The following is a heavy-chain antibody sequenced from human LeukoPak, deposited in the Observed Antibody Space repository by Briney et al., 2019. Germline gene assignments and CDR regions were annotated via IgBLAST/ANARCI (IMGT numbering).Heavy chain of an antibody. J-gene: IGHJ4*02. Sequence: PGGSLRLSCAASGFTFSSYWMSWVRQAPGKGLEWVANIKQDGSEKYYVDSVKGRFTISRDNAKNSLYLQMNSLRAEDTALYYCASTGITGTSDYWGQGTLVTVSS. CDR1: GFTFSSYW. V-gene: IGHV3-7*01. CDR3: ASTGITGTSDY. CDR2: IKQDGSEK. D-gene: IGHD1-20*01.